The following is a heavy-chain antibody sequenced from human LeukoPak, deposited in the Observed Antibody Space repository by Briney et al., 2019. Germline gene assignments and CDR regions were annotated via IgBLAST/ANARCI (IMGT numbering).Heavy chain of an antibody. CDR2: ISSSSSTI. J-gene: IGHJ4*02. V-gene: IGHV3-48*02. CDR3: ARGLPFYSSGWYFDY. D-gene: IGHD6-19*01. Sequence: GGSLRLSCAASGFTFSTYHMNWVRQAPGKGLEWVSYISSSSSTIYFADSVKGRFTISRDNAKNSLYLQMNSLRDEDTAVYYCARGLPFYSSGWYFDYWGQGTLVTVSS. CDR1: GFTFSTYH.